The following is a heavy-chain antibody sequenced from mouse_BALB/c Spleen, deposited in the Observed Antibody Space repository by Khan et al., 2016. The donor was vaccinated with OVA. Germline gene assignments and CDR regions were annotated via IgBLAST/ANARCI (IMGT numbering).Heavy chain of an antibody. V-gene: IGHV1-80*01. CDR3: ARSGYDYFAY. Sequence: QVQLKQSGAELVRPGSSVKISCKASGYAFSNYWMNWVKQRPGQGLEWIGQIYPGDGDTSFNGKFRGKATLTADKSSSTAYMQFSSLTSEDSAVYFCARSGYDYFAYWGQGTLVTVSA. CDR2: IYPGDGDT. CDR1: GYAFSNYW. J-gene: IGHJ3*01. D-gene: IGHD2-14*01.